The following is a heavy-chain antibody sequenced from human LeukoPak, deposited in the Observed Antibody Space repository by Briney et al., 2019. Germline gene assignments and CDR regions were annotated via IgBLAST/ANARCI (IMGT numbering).Heavy chain of an antibody. D-gene: IGHD5-18*01. CDR3: TRGPIQQWRYYGMDV. CDR1: GFTFGDHA. Sequence: GGSLRLSCTASGFTFGDHAMSWVRQAPGKGLEWVGFIRSKTYGWTTEYAASVKGTFTISRDDSKCISYLQMNSLKTEDTAVYYCTRGPIQQWRYYGMDVWGQGTSVTVS. V-gene: IGHV3-49*04. CDR2: IRSKTYGWTT. J-gene: IGHJ6*02.